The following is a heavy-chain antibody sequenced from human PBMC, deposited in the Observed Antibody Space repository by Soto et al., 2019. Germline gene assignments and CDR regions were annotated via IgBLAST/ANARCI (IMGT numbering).Heavy chain of an antibody. Sequence: GASVKVSCKASGYTFTSYAMHWVRQAPGQRLEWMGWINAGNGNTKHSQKFQGRVTITRDTSASTAYMELSSLRSEDTAVYYCARGDLEWLLYNYFDYWGQGTLVTVSS. CDR3: ARGDLEWLLYNYFDY. J-gene: IGHJ4*02. V-gene: IGHV1-3*01. D-gene: IGHD3-3*01. CDR1: GYTFTSYA. CDR2: INAGNGNT.